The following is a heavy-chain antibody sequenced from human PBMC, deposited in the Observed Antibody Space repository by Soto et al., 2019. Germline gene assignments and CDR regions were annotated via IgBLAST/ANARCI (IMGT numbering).Heavy chain of an antibody. CDR3: ARDLANGLRYFDWLPDRAFDI. CDR1: GFTFSSYG. J-gene: IGHJ3*02. CDR2: IWYDGSNK. D-gene: IGHD3-9*01. V-gene: IGHV3-33*01. Sequence: GGSLRLSCAASGFTFSSYGMHWFRQAPGKGLEWVAVIWYDGSNKYYADSVKGRFTISRDNSKNTLYLQMNSLRAEDTAVYYCARDLANGLRYFDWLPDRAFDIWGQGTMVTVSS.